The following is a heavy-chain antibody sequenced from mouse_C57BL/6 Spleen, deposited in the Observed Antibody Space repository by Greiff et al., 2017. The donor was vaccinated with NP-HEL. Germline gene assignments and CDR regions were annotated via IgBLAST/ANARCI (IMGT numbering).Heavy chain of an antibody. V-gene: IGHV1-80*01. CDR1: GYAFSSYW. CDR2: IYPGDGDT. CDR3: ARRVYGPMDY. J-gene: IGHJ4*01. D-gene: IGHD1-1*02. Sequence: VKLQQSGAELVKPGASVKISCKASGYAFSSYWMNWVKQRPGKGLEWIGQIYPGDGDTNYHGKFKGKATLTADKSSSTAYMQLSSLTSEDSAVYFCARRVYGPMDYWGQGTSVTVSS.